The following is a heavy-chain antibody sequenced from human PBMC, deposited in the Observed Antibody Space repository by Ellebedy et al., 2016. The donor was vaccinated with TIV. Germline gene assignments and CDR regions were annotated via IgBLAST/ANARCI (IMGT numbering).Heavy chain of an antibody. J-gene: IGHJ4*02. CDR2: IDPSDSYT. CDR3: ARRYYYDSSGYYDY. D-gene: IGHD3-22*01. V-gene: IGHV5-10-1*01. Sequence: PGGSLRLSCQGSGYSFTNYWISWVRQMPGKGLEWMGRIDPSDSYTNYSPSFQGHVTISADKSTSTAYLQWSSLKASDTAMYFCARRYYYDSSGYYDYWGQGTLVTVSS. CDR1: GYSFTNYW.